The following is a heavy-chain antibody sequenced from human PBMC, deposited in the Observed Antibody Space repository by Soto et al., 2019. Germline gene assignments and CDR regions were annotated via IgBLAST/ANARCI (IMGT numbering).Heavy chain of an antibody. CDR2: ISYDGSNK. J-gene: IGHJ6*02. D-gene: IGHD5-12*01. V-gene: IGHV3-30*18. Sequence: LRLSFAASGFTFSSYGMHWVRQAPGKGLEWVAVISYDGSNKYYADSVKGRFTISRDNSKNTLYLQMNSLRAEDTAVYYCAKEGDIVATYYYYGMDVWGQGTTVTVSS. CDR1: GFTFSSYG. CDR3: AKEGDIVATYYYYGMDV.